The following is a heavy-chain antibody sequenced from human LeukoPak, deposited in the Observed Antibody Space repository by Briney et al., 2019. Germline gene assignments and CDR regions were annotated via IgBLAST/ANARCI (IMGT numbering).Heavy chain of an antibody. Sequence: PGGSLRLSCAASGFTFSSYTMNWVRQAPGKGLEWVSYISTSSSTMYYADSVKGRFTISRDNAKNSLYLQMNSLRAEDTAVYYCARDPGYFVGYWGQGTLVPDSS. CDR1: GFTFSSYT. J-gene: IGHJ4*02. CDR3: ARDPGYFVGY. CDR2: ISTSSSTM. D-gene: IGHD2/OR15-2a*01. V-gene: IGHV3-48*01.